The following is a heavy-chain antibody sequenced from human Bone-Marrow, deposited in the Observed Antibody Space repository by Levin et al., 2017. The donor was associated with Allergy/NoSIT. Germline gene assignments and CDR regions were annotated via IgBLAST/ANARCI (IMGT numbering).Heavy chain of an antibody. D-gene: IGHD3-16*02. Sequence: ASVKVSCKVSGYTFTEVSMQWARQSPGKGLEWIGGYDPENAETIYGQKFQGRVTMTEDTSRDTAYMELSRLSFDDTAVYYCARGVMIRLGGVIASYGLDVWGQGTTVTVSS. CDR3: ARGVMIRLGGVIASYGLDV. CDR1: GYTFTEVS. J-gene: IGHJ6*02. CDR2: YDPENAET. V-gene: IGHV1-24*01.